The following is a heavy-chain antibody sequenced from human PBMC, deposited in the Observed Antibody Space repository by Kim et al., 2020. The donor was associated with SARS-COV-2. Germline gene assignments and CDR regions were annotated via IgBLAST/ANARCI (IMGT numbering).Heavy chain of an antibody. J-gene: IGHJ4*02. Sequence: PARKSRVTISVETSKNQFSLKLSSVTAADTAVYDCARGPGIAVAGTSLGYWGQGTLVTVSS. D-gene: IGHD6-19*01. V-gene: IGHV4-34*01. CDR3: ARGPGIAVAGTSLGY.